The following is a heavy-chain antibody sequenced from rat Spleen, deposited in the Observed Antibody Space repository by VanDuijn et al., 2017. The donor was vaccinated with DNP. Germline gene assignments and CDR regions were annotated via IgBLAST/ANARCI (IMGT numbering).Heavy chain of an antibody. CDR2: ISSSGGST. CDR1: GFTFSDYY. J-gene: IGHJ3*01. CDR3: TREGTYYGSRWFAY. V-gene: IGHV5-20*01. Sequence: EVQLVESGGGLVQPGRSLKLSCAASGFTFSDYYMAWVRQAPTKGLEWVATISSSGGSTYYRDSVKGRFTISRDNAKSTLFLQMDSLTSEDTATYYCTREGTYYGSRWFAYWGQGTLVTVSS. D-gene: IGHD1-9*01.